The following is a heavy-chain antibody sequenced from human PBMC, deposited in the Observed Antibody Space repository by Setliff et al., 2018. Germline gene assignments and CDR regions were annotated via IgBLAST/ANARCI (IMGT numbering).Heavy chain of an antibody. V-gene: IGHV4-39*01. CDR2: XXSXGXX. Sequence: PSETLSLTCTVSGGSISRSSYXXXXXXXXXXKGXXXXXXXXSXGXXXXXPSXXSRVTIXXXTSKNQFSLKVSSVHAADTAVCYCARXXXPRHNFILDXWGXGAXVT. CDR1: GGSISRSSYX. D-gene: IGHD1-1*01. CDR3: ARXXXPRHNFILDX. J-gene: IGHJ4*02.